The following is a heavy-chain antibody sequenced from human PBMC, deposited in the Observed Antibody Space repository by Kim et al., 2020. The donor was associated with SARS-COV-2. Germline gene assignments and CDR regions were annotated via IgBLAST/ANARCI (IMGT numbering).Heavy chain of an antibody. J-gene: IGHJ4*02. CDR3: ARHGLTVTFDY. CDR2: IYYSGST. Sequence: SKTLSLTCTVSGGSISSSSYYWGWIRQPPGKGLEWIGSIYYSGSTYYNPSLKSRVTISVDTSKNQFSLKLSSVTAADTAVYYCARHGLTVTFDYWGQGTL. D-gene: IGHD3-16*01. CDR1: GGSISSSSYY. V-gene: IGHV4-39*01.